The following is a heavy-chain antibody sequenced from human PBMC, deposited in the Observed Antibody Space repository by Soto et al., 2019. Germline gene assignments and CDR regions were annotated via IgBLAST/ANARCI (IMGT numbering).Heavy chain of an antibody. CDR2: ITSSSDTI. CDR3: ARLPKGTTVTA. V-gene: IGHV3-48*02. J-gene: IGHJ4*02. D-gene: IGHD4-17*01. CDR1: GFTFSSYS. Sequence: EVQLVEAGGGLVQPGGSLRLSCAASGFTFSSYSMNWVGQAPGKGLEWVSYITSSSDTIYYADSVKGRFTISRDNAKNSLYLQMNSLGDEDTAVYYCARLPKGTTVTAWGQGTLVTVSS.